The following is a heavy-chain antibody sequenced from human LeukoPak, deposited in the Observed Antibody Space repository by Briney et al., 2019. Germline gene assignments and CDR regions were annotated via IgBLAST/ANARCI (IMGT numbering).Heavy chain of an antibody. J-gene: IGHJ4*02. D-gene: IGHD2-21*01. CDR2: IIPIFGTA. Sequence: SVKVSCKASGGTFSSYAISWVRQALGQGLEWMGGIIPIFGTANYAQKFQGRVTITADESTSTAYMELSSLRSEDTAVYYCARAGCGGDCYDYWGQGTLVTVSS. CDR3: ARAGCGGDCYDY. CDR1: GGTFSSYA. V-gene: IGHV1-69*13.